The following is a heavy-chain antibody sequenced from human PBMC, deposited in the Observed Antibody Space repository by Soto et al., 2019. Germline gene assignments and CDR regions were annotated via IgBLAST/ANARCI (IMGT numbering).Heavy chain of an antibody. J-gene: IGHJ4*02. V-gene: IGHV3-20*04. CDR3: ARASPRGRYFDWLIFPLGH. Sequence: GSLRLSCAASGFTFDDYGMSWVRQVPGKGLEWVAGINWNGRTRNYADSAKGRFTISRDTAKNSLYLQMNSLRAEDTALYFCARASPRGRYFDWLIFPLGHWGQGT. CDR1: GFTFDDYG. CDR2: INWNGRTR. D-gene: IGHD3-9*01.